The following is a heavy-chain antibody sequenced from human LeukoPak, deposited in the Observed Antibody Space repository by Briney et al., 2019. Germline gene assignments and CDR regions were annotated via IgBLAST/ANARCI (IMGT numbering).Heavy chain of an antibody. D-gene: IGHD6-13*01. CDR2: IYHSGST. V-gene: IGHV4-4*02. Sequence: SETLSLTCAVSGGSISSSNWWSWVRQPPGKGLEWIGEIYHSGSTNYNPSLKSRVTMSVDKSKNQFSLKLSSVTAADTAVYYCASIAAAGPEVPWGQGTLVTVSS. CDR1: GGSISSSNW. CDR3: ASIAAAGPEVP. J-gene: IGHJ5*02.